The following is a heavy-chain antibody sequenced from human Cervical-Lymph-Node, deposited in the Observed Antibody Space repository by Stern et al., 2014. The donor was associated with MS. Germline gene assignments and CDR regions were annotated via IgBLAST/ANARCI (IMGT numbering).Heavy chain of an antibody. CDR3: ARDDLRSYYGMDV. CDR2: ITSTGYR. V-gene: IGHV3-21*01. J-gene: IGHJ6*02. Sequence: EDQLVESGGGLVTPGGSLRLSCAASGFTFSSYNMNWVRQAPGKGLEWVSSITSTGYRYNADSLKGRFTISRDNAKNSLYLHMNSLRAEDTAVYYCARDDLRSYYGMDVWGQGTTVTVSS. CDR1: GFTFSSYN.